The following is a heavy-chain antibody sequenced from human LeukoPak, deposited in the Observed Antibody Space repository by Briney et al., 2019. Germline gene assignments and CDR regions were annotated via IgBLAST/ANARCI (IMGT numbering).Heavy chain of an antibody. CDR3: AVSVRFERVWHYFNN. CDR2: ISESGAIT. Sequence: GGSLRLSCAASGFTFSSYAMDWVRQAPGKGLKWVSGISESGAITHYADSVKGRFTISRDNSKTTVFLQMNSLRAEDTAVYYCAVSVRFERVWHYFNNWGQGTQVTVSS. J-gene: IGHJ4*02. D-gene: IGHD3-9*01. CDR1: GFTFSSYA. V-gene: IGHV3-23*01.